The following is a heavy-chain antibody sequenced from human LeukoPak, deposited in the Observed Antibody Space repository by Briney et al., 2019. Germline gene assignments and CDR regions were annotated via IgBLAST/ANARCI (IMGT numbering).Heavy chain of an antibody. CDR1: GFTFSSYA. CDR3: VKELYFFDSSGYLNFDY. Sequence: GGSLRLSCAASGFTFSSYAMSWVRQAPGKGLEWVAVISYDGSNKYYAHSVKGRFTTSRANFKKTHYLHMNSPRAEKTAGYLCVKELYFFDSSGYLNFDYWGQGALVTVSS. J-gene: IGHJ4*02. D-gene: IGHD3-22*01. CDR2: ISYDGSNK. V-gene: IGHV3-30*18.